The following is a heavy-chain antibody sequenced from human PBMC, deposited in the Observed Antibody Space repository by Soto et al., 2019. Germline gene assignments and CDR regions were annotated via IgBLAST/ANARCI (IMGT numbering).Heavy chain of an antibody. D-gene: IGHD3-22*01. CDR2: IYYSGST. V-gene: IGHV4-39*02. CDR1: GGSISSSSYY. Sequence: SETLSLTCTVSGGSISSSSYYWGWIRQPPGKGLEWIGSIYYSGSTYYNPSLKSRVTISVDTSKNQFSLKLSSVTAADTAVYYCARENRTPYYYESSRYYVTQFDPCGQGTLVTRSS. J-gene: IGHJ5*02. CDR3: ARENRTPYYYESSRYYVTQFDP.